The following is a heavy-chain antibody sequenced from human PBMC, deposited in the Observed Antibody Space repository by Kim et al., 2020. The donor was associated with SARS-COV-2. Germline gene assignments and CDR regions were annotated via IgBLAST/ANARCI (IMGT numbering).Heavy chain of an antibody. J-gene: IGHJ4*02. Sequence: SETLSLTCAVYGGSFSGYYWSWIRQPPGKGLVWIGEINHSGSTNYNPSLKSRVTISVDTSKNQFSLKLSSVTAADTAVYYCARGRGSGWYIHSLFDYWGQGTLVTVSS. CDR1: GGSFSGYY. CDR3: ARGRGSGWYIHSLFDY. CDR2: INHSGST. V-gene: IGHV4-34*01. D-gene: IGHD6-19*01.